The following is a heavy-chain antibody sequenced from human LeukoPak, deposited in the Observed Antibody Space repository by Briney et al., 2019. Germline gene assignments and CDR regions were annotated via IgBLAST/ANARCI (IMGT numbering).Heavy chain of an antibody. V-gene: IGHV3-49*03. Sequence: PGGSLRLSCTVSGFIFGDYAMSWFRQAPGKGLEWIGFIKSKAYGGTTEYAASVKGRFTVSRDDSKSIAYLLMNSLITEDTAVYYCVREYSGLFDHWGQGTLVTVSS. D-gene: IGHD5-12*01. CDR1: GFIFGDYA. CDR2: IKSKAYGGTT. J-gene: IGHJ4*02. CDR3: VREYSGLFDH.